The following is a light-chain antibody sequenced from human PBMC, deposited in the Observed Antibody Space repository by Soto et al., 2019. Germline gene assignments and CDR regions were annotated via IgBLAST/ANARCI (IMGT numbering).Light chain of an antibody. CDR3: QQYGSSGT. CDR1: QSVSSSY. CDR2: GAS. Sequence: EIVLPQSPGTLSLSPGERATLSCRASQSVSSSYLAWYQQKPGQAPRLLIYGASSRATGIPGRFSGSGSGTDFTLTISSLQSEDFAVYYCQQYGSSGTVGQGTKVDIK. V-gene: IGKV3-20*01. J-gene: IGKJ1*01.